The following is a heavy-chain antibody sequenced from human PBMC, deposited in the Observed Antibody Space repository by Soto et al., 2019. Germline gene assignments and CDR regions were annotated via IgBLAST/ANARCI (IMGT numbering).Heavy chain of an antibody. CDR1: GFTFSSYA. J-gene: IGHJ4*02. V-gene: IGHV3-30-3*01. Sequence: QVQLVESGGGVVQPGRSLRLSCAASGFTFSSYAMHWVRQAPGKGLEWVAVISYDGSNKYYADSVKGRFTISRDNSKNTLYLQMNSLRAEDTAVYYCARDWERTVGATIRYWGQGTLVTVSS. CDR3: ARDWERTVGATIRY. CDR2: ISYDGSNK. D-gene: IGHD1-26*01.